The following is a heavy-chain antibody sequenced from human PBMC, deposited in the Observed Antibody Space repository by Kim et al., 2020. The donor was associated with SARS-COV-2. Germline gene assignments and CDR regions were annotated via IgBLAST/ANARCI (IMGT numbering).Heavy chain of an antibody. CDR2: ISGDGGST. Sequence: GGSLRLSCAASGFTFDDYAMHWVRQAPGKGLEWVSLISGDGGSTYYADSVKGRFTISRDNSKNSLYLQMNSLRTEDTALYYCAGGAGWFSPLYDYWGQGTLVTVSS. V-gene: IGHV3-43*02. CDR3: AGGAGWFSPLYDY. CDR1: GFTFDDYA. J-gene: IGHJ4*02. D-gene: IGHD3-10*01.